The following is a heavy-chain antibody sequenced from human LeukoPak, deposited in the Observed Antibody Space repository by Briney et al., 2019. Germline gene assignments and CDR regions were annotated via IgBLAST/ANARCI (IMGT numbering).Heavy chain of an antibody. CDR2: ISGSGGST. CDR1: GFTFSSYA. D-gene: IGHD4-23*01. J-gene: IGHJ6*02. Sequence: GGSLRLSCAASGFTFSSYAMSWVRQAPGKGLEWVSAISGSGGSTYYADSVKGRFTISRDNSKNTLYLQMDSLRAEDTAVYYCAKDNSRLVTLYHYYYYGMDVWGQGTTVTVSS. V-gene: IGHV3-23*01. CDR3: AKDNSRLVTLYHYYYYGMDV.